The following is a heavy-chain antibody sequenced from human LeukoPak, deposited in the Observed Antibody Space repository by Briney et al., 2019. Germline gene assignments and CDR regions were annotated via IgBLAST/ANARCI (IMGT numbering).Heavy chain of an antibody. V-gene: IGHV3-23*01. CDR3: AKPSRQWLGDFDY. D-gene: IGHD6-19*01. J-gene: IGHJ4*02. CDR2: ISGSGSAK. Sequence: GGSLRLSCAASGFTFSSYAMSWVRQAPGKGPEWVSAISGSGSAKYYADSVKGRFAISRDNSKNTLYMQMNSLRAEDTAVYYCAKPSRQWLGDFDYWGQGTLVTVSS. CDR1: GFTFSSYA.